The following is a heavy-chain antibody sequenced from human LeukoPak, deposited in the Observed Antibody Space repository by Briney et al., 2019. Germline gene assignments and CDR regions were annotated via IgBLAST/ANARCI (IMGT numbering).Heavy chain of an antibody. CDR1: GFTFSSYA. CDR2: ISGSGGST. V-gene: IGHV3-23*01. CDR3: ARVTSGSGWYWFDP. J-gene: IGHJ5*02. D-gene: IGHD6-19*01. Sequence: PGGSLRLSCAASGFTFSSYAMSWVRQAPGKGLEWVSAISGSGGSTYYADSVKGRFTISRDNSKNTLYLQMNSVRVDDTAVYYCARVTSGSGWYWFDPWGQGSLVTVSS.